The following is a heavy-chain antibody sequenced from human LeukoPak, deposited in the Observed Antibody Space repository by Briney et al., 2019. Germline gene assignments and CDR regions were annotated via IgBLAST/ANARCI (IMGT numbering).Heavy chain of an antibody. D-gene: IGHD4-23*01. CDR1: GFTFSNSA. CDR2: IGYTGDST. CDR3: AKSPTVDAAFDI. V-gene: IGHV3-23*01. J-gene: IGHJ3*02. Sequence: GGSLRLSCAASGFTFSNSAMNWVRQAPGKGLEWVSGIGYTGDSTFYADSVKGRFTVSRDSSKNTLFLHMNSLRAEDTALYYCAKSPTVDAAFDIWGQGTMVTVSS.